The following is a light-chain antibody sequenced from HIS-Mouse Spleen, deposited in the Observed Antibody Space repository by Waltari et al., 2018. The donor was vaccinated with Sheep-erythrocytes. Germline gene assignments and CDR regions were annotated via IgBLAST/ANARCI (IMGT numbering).Light chain of an antibody. CDR2: EVS. CDR3: SSYAGSNNYV. Sequence: QSALTQPASVSGSPGQSVTISCTGTSSDVGGYNYVSWYQQHPGKAPKLMIYEVSKRPSGVPDRFVGSKSGNTASLTVSGLQAEDEADYYCSSYAGSNNYVFGTGTKVTVL. V-gene: IGLV2-8*01. J-gene: IGLJ1*01. CDR1: SSDVGGYNY.